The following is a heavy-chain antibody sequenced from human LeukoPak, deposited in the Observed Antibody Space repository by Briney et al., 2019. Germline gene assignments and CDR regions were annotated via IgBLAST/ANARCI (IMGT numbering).Heavy chain of an antibody. J-gene: IGHJ4*02. CDR2: VHLSGRT. CDR1: GGSISSYY. V-gene: IGHV4-59*08. Sequence: KPSETLSLTCTVSGGSISSYYWSWVRQPPGKGLEWIGEVHLSGRTHYNSSLESRVTMSVDMSENHISLRLTSVTAADTAVYYCARHRRGSFPHWGQGTLVTVSS. CDR3: ARHRRGSFPH. D-gene: IGHD1-26*01.